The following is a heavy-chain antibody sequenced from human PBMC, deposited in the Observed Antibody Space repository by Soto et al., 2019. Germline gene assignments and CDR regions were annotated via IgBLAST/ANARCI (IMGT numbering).Heavy chain of an antibody. D-gene: IGHD6-13*01. Sequence: QLQLQESGPGLVKPSETLSLTCTVSGGSISSSSYYWGWIRQPPGKGLEWIGSIYYSGSTYYNPSLKSRVTISEDKPKNQFSLKLSSVTAADTAVYYCAITYSSSWNDYYDGMDVWGQGTTVTVSS. CDR2: IYYSGST. J-gene: IGHJ6*02. CDR3: AITYSSSWNDYYDGMDV. CDR1: GGSISSSSYY. V-gene: IGHV4-39*01.